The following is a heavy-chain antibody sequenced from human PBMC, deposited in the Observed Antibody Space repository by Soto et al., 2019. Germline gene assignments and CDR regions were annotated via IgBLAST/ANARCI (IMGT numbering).Heavy chain of an antibody. Sequence: EVQLVESGGGLVQPGGSLRLSCAASGFTVSSNYMTWVRQAPGQGLECVSIIYSGGSTYYADSVKGRFTISRDNSKNTLYRQMNSLRAEDTAVYYCARRHYYGSDWGQGTLVTVSS. CDR1: GFTVSSNY. D-gene: IGHD3-10*01. CDR2: IYSGGST. V-gene: IGHV3-66*04. J-gene: IGHJ4*02. CDR3: ARRHYYGSD.